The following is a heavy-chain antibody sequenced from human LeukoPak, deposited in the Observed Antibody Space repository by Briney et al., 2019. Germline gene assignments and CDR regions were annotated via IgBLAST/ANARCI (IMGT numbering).Heavy chain of an antibody. CDR1: GFTFSSYS. CDR3: ARDSSIAARPYYMDV. V-gene: IGHV3-21*01. Sequence: PGGSLRLSCAASGFTFSSYSMNWVRQAPGKGLEWVSSISSSSSYIYYADSVKGRFTISRDNAKNPLYLQMNSLRAEDTAVYYCARDSSIAARPYYMDVWGKGTTVTVSS. D-gene: IGHD6-6*01. J-gene: IGHJ6*03. CDR2: ISSSSSYI.